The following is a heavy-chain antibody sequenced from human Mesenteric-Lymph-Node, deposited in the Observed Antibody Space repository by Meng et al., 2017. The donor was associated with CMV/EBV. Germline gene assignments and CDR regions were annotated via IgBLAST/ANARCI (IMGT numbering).Heavy chain of an antibody. CDR1: GFTFSIGW. CDR2: IKSKTDGGTT. J-gene: IGHJ4*02. Sequence: GESLKISCAASGFTFSIGWMSWVRQAPGKGLEWVGRIKSKTDGGTTDYAAPVKGRFIISRDDSKNTLYLQMNSLKTEDTAVYYCTTALGGPYNWGQGTLVTVSS. D-gene: IGHD1-26*01. V-gene: IGHV3-15*01. CDR3: TTALGGPYN.